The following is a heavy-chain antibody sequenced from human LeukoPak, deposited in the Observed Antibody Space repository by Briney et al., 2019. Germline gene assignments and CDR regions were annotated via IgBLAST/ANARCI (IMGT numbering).Heavy chain of an antibody. J-gene: IGHJ4*02. CDR1: GYTFTSLG. V-gene: IGHV1-18*01. D-gene: IGHD5-18*01. CDR2: ISAYNGNT. Sequence: ASVRVSCEASGYTFTSLGISWVRQAPGQGLEWMGWISAYNGNTNYAQTFQGRVTMTTDTSTSTAYMEIRSVRSDDTAVYYCTRDLGVDTTMIFFDYWGQGSLVTVSS. CDR3: TRDLGVDTTMIFFDY.